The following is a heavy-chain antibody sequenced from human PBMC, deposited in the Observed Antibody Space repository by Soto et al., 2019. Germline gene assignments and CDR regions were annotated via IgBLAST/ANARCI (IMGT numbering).Heavy chain of an antibody. CDR3: GHSGGYRIIDY. CDR1: GFSLTSSGVG. D-gene: IGHD2-15*01. CDR2: IYWDEDK. Sequence: SGPTLVNPTQTLTLTCTFSGFSLTSSGVGVGWTRQPPGKALEWLGIIYWDEDKRYSPSLKGRLTITKDTSKNQVVLKMTYMDPVDTATYYCGHSGGYRIIDYWGQGILVTVSS. J-gene: IGHJ4*01. V-gene: IGHV2-5*02.